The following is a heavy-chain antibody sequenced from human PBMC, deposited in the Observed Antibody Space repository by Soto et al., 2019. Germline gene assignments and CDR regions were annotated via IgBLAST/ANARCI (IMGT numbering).Heavy chain of an antibody. D-gene: IGHD6-19*01. V-gene: IGHV3-30-3*01. CDR1: GFTFSSFA. Sequence: QVQLVESGGGVVQPGRSLRLSCAASGFTFSSFAMHWVRQAPGKGLEWVAIISYDGTNKYYADSVKGRFTISSDNSKNTLYLQMNSLRADDTALYYCARGMGAVAKNYYGMDVWGQGTTGTVSS. J-gene: IGHJ6*02. CDR2: ISYDGTNK. CDR3: ARGMGAVAKNYYGMDV.